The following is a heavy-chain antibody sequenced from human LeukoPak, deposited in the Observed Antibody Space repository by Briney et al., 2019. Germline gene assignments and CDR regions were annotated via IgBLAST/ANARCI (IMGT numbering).Heavy chain of an antibody. V-gene: IGHV3-33*01. CDR3: ARGIAARPEY. Sequence: PGGSLRLSCAASGFTFSSYVMHWVRQAPGKGLEWVAVIWHDGSNKYYADSVKGRFTISRDNAKNSLYLQMNSLRAEDTAVYYCARGIAARPEYWGQGTLVIVSS. J-gene: IGHJ4*02. CDR1: GFTFSSYV. D-gene: IGHD6-6*01. CDR2: IWHDGSNK.